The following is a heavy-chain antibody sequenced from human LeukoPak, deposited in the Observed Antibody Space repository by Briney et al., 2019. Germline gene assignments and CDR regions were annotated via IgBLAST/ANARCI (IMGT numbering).Heavy chain of an antibody. CDR2: INQDGREQ. D-gene: IGHD2/OR15-2a*01. CDR3: TTFYTRLTDY. Sequence: GGSLRLSCAASGITLNTYWISWVRQAPGKGLEWLATINQDGREQYYADSVKGRFTISRDNAKNSLVLQMHSLRAEDTAVYYCTTFYTRLTDYWGQRTLLTVSS. J-gene: IGHJ4*02. V-gene: IGHV3-7*05. CDR1: GITLNTYW.